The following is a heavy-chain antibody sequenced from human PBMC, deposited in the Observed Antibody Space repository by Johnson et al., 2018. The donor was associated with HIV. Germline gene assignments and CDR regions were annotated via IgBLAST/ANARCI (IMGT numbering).Heavy chain of an antibody. V-gene: IGHV3-9*01. CDR1: GFTFDDYA. D-gene: IGHD3-9*01. Sequence: VHLVESGGGLVQPGRSLRLSCAASGFTFDDYAMHWVRQAPGKGLEWVSGISWNSGSIGYADSVRGRFTISRDNAKNSLYLQVNSLRADDTALYYCVREEGNDILTRGDAFDIWGQGTLVTVSS. J-gene: IGHJ3*02. CDR3: VREEGNDILTRGDAFDI. CDR2: ISWNSGSI.